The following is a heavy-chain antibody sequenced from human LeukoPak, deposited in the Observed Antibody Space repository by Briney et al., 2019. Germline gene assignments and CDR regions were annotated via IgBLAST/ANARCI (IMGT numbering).Heavy chain of an antibody. D-gene: IGHD2-15*01. V-gene: IGHV3-48*03. CDR3: ASGGGWLDS. Sequence: PGGSLRLSCAASGFTFSGYEMNWVRQAPGKGLEWVSYITGSGSTIFYADSVKGRFTMYRDNAKNALYLQMNGPRAEDTAVYYCASGGGWLDSWGQGTLVTVSS. J-gene: IGHJ4*02. CDR2: ITGSGSTI. CDR1: GFTFSGYE.